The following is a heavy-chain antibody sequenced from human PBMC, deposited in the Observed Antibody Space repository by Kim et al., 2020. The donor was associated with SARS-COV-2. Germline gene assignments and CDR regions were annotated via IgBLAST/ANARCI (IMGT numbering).Heavy chain of an antibody. CDR2: IKSKTDGGTT. CDR3: TTLLRYFDWLAVKYYYYGMDV. D-gene: IGHD3-9*01. CDR1: GFTFSNAW. Sequence: GGSLRLSCAXSGFTFSNAWMSWVRQAPGKGLEWVGRIKSKTDGGTTDYAAPVKGRFTISRDYSKNTLYLQMNSLKTEDTAVYYCTTLLRYFDWLAVKYYYYGMDVWGQGTTVTVSS. V-gene: IGHV3-15*01. J-gene: IGHJ6*02.